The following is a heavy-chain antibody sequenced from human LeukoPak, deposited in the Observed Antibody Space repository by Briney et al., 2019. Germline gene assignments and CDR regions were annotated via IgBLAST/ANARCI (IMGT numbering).Heavy chain of an antibody. Sequence: GGSLRLSCAASGFTFSSYAMSWVRQAPGKGLEWVSAISGSGGSTYYADSVKGRFTISRDNAKNSLYLQMNSLRAEDTAVYYCARVFTIFGVVTTYYFEYWGQGTLVTVSS. J-gene: IGHJ4*02. CDR1: GFTFSSYA. V-gene: IGHV3-23*01. D-gene: IGHD3-3*01. CDR3: ARVFTIFGVVTTYYFEY. CDR2: ISGSGGST.